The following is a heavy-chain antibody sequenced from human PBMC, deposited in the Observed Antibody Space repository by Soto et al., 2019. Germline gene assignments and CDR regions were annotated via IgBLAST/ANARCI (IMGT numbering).Heavy chain of an antibody. D-gene: IGHD7-27*01. V-gene: IGHV4-4*02. J-gene: IGHJ4*02. CDR3: ARKAWVRFDY. CDR1: GDSISSSVW. Sequence: SETLSLTCAVSGDSISSSVWWTWVRQPPGKGLEWIGEVFHTGDTYFNPSLRSRVAMSVDKSTNEFSLRVTSVTAADTAIYYCARKAWVRFDYWGQGALVTVSS. CDR2: VFHTGDT.